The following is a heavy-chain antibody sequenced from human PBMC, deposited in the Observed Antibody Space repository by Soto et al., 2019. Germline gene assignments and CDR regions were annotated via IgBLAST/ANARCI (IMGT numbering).Heavy chain of an antibody. Sequence: QVQLVESGGGVVQPGRSLRLSCAASGFTFSTYGMHWVRQAPGKGLEWVAVISYDGDNKYYAGSVKGRFTISRDNSKNKLYLQMNDLRTEDTAVYYCAKDEASYSSGWYPNFDYWGQGTLVTVSS. D-gene: IGHD6-19*01. CDR1: GFTFSTYG. V-gene: IGHV3-30*18. J-gene: IGHJ4*02. CDR2: ISYDGDNK. CDR3: AKDEASYSSGWYPNFDY.